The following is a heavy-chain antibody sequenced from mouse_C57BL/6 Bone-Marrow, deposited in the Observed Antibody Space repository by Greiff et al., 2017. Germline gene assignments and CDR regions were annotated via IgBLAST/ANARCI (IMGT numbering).Heavy chain of an antibody. J-gene: IGHJ3*01. V-gene: IGHV1-59*01. Sequence: QVQLQQPGAELVRPGPSVKLSCKASGSTFTGYWMHWVKQRPGHGLEWIGVINPSDGDTNYNQKFKGKATLTVDTSSSTAYMQLSSLTSEDSAVFYCSRGIYYGNSAWFAYWGQGTLVTVSA. CDR1: GSTFTGYW. D-gene: IGHD2-1*01. CDR2: INPSDGDT. CDR3: SRGIYYGNSAWFAY.